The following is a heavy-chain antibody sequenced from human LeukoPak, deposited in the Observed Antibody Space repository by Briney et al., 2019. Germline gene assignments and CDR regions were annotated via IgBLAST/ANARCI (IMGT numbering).Heavy chain of an antibody. D-gene: IGHD2-2*01. Sequence: GGSLRLSCAASGFTFSSYAMSWVRQAPGKGLEWASAISGSGGSTYYADSVKGRFTISRDNSKNTLYLQMNSLRAEDTAVYYCAKQAGDIVVVPAVHPDYWGQGTLVTVSS. CDR1: GFTFSSYA. V-gene: IGHV3-23*01. J-gene: IGHJ4*02. CDR2: ISGSGGST. CDR3: AKQAGDIVVVPAVHPDY.